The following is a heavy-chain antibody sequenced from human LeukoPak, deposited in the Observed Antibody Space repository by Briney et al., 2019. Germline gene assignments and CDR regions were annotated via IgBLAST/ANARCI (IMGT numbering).Heavy chain of an antibody. Sequence: SETLSLTCTVSGGSISSYYWSWIRQPPGKGLEWIGYIYYSGSTNYNPSLKSRVTISVDTSKNRFSLKLSSVTAADTAVYYCARAKGPTVVPAAIGRFYYYYGMDVWGQGTTVTVSS. CDR1: GGSISSYY. CDR2: IYYSGST. CDR3: ARAKGPTVVPAAIGRFYYYYGMDV. J-gene: IGHJ6*02. V-gene: IGHV4-59*01. D-gene: IGHD2-2*02.